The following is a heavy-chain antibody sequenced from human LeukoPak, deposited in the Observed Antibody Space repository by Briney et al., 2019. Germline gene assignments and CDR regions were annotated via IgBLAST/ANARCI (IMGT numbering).Heavy chain of an antibody. J-gene: IGHJ1*01. CDR3: ARGGRIAVAPEYFQH. V-gene: IGHV1-18*01. CDR1: GYAFTSYG. Sequence: ASVKVSWKASGYAFTSYGISWVRQAPGQGLEWMGWISAYNGNTNYAQKLQGRVTMTTDTSTSTAYMELRSLRSDDTAVYYCARGGRIAVAPEYFQHWGQGTLVTVSS. D-gene: IGHD6-19*01. CDR2: ISAYNGNT.